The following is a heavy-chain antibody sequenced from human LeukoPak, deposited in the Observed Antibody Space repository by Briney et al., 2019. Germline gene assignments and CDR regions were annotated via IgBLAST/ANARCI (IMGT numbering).Heavy chain of an antibody. CDR2: ISYDGSNK. CDR3: AKLLLWFGELSQSDAFDI. J-gene: IGHJ3*02. CDR1: GFTFSSYS. V-gene: IGHV3-30*18. D-gene: IGHD3-10*01. Sequence: GGSLRLSCAASGFTFSSYSMNWVRQAPGKGLEWVAVISYDGSNKYYADSVKGRFTISRDNSKNTPYLQMNSLRAEDTAVYYCAKLLLWFGELSQSDAFDIWGQGTMVTVSS.